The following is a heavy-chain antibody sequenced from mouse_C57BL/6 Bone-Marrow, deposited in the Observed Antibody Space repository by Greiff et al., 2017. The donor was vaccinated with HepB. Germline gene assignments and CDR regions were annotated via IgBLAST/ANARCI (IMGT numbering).Heavy chain of an antibody. CDR3: ARGENY. CDR1: GYTFTSYW. J-gene: IGHJ2*01. V-gene: IGHV1-69*01. Sequence: QVQLQQPGAELVMPGASVKLSCKASGYTFTSYWMHWVKQRPGQGLEWIGEIDPSDSYTNYNQKFKGKSTLTVDKSSSIAYMQLSSLTSEDSAVYYCARGENYWGQGTTLTVSS. CDR2: IDPSDSYT.